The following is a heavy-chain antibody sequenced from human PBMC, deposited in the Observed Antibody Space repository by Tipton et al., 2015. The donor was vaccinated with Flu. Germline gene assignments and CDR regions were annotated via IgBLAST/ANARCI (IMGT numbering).Heavy chain of an antibody. CDR3: ARDGYYDSSGYYYLYYYYYGMDV. CDR2: ISSSGSTI. Sequence: SLRLSCAASGFTFSSYEMNWVRQAPGKGLEWVSYISSSGSTIYYADSVKGRFTISRDNAKNSLYLQMNSLRAEDTAVYYCARDGYYDSSGYYYLYYYYYGMDVWGQGTTATVSS. V-gene: IGHV3-48*03. D-gene: IGHD3-22*01. J-gene: IGHJ6*02. CDR1: GFTFSSYE.